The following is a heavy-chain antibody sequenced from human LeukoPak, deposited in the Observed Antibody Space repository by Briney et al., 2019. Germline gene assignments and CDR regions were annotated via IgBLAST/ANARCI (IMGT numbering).Heavy chain of an antibody. V-gene: IGHV4-4*02. CDR1: GGSISSSNW. D-gene: IGHD3-16*01. Sequence: SETLSLTCAVSGGSISSSNWWSWVRQPPGKGLEWIGEIYHSGSTNYNPSLKSRVTISVDASKNQFSLKLSSVTAADTAVYYCARQLMRWGYYYMDVWGKGTTVTISS. CDR3: ARQLMRWGYYYMDV. CDR2: IYHSGST. J-gene: IGHJ6*03.